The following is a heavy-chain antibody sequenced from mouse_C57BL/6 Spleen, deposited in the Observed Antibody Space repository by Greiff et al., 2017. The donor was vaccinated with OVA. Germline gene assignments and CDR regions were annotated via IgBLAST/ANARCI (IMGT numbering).Heavy chain of an antibody. J-gene: IGHJ3*01. CDR3: ARANYYGSSYPAWFAY. D-gene: IGHD1-1*01. CDR2: IYPGSGST. CDR1: GYTFTSYW. V-gene: IGHV1-55*01. Sequence: QVQLQQPGAELVKPGASVKMSCKASGYTFTSYWITWVKQRPGQGLEWIGDIYPGSGSTNYNEKFKSKATLTVDTSSSTAYMQLSSLTSEDSAVYYGARANYYGSSYPAWFAYWGQGTLVTVSA.